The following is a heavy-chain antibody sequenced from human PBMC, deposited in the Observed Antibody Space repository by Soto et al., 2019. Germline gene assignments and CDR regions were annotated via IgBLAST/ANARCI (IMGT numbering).Heavy chain of an antibody. CDR1: GFTFTDAW. Sequence: EVQLVESGGDLVKPGGSLRLSCAASGFTFTDAWINWVRQAPGKGLEWVGRIKSKAAGGTTDFAEPVKGRFAISRDDSXXXXXXXXXXXXXXXXXXXXXXXXXXXXXXXXRFDYWGHGTLVIVSS. J-gene: IGHJ4*01. V-gene: IGHV3-15*07. CDR3: XXXXXXXXXXXRFDY. CDR2: IKSKAAGGTT.